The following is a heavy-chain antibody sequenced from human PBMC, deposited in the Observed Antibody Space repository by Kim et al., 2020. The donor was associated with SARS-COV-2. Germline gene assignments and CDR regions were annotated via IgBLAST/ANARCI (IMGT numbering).Heavy chain of an antibody. Sequence: GALRLSCAASGFTFSNYWMSWVRQAPGKGLEWVANINQDGSEKYYVDSVKGRFTISRDNARNSLYLQMNSLRAEDTAVYYCERGITMVRGVKAFDIWGQ. V-gene: IGHV3-7*05. J-gene: IGHJ3*02. CDR3: ERGITMVRGVKAFDI. D-gene: IGHD3-10*01. CDR2: INQDGSEK. CDR1: GFTFSNYW.